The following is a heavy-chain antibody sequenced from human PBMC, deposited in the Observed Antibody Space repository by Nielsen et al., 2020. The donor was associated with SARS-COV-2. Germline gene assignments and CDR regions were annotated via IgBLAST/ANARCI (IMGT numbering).Heavy chain of an antibody. V-gene: IGHV5-51*01. D-gene: IGHD3-22*01. CDR1: GYSFTSYW. CDR2: IYPGDSDT. CDR3: ARLGYYYDSSGYYSDYYGMDV. Sequence: GESLKISCKGSGYSFTSYWIGWVRQMPGKGLEWMGIIYPGDSDTRYSPSFQGQVTISADKSINTAYLQWSSLKASDTAMYYCARLGYYYDSSGYYSDYYGMDVWGQGTTVTVSS. J-gene: IGHJ6*02.